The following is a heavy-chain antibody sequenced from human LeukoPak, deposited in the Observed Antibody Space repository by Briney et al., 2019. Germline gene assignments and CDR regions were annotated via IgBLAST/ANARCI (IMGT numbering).Heavy chain of an antibody. J-gene: IGHJ6*03. V-gene: IGHV1-69*05. D-gene: IGHD3-3*01. CDR3: ARGFWSGYYDYYYYYMDV. CDR2: IIPIFGTA. Sequence: SVKVSCKASGYTFTSYGISWVRQAPGQGLEWMGGIIPIFGTANYAQKFQGRVTITTDESTSTAYMELSSLRSEDTAVYYCARGFWSGYYDYYYYYMDVWGKGTTVTASS. CDR1: GYTFTSYG.